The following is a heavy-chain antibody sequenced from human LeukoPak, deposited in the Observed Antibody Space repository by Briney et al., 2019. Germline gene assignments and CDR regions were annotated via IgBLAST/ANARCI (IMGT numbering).Heavy chain of an antibody. CDR3: ARDRYYYDSSGYLFDY. Sequence: SETLSLTCTVSGGSISNSNYYWGWIRQPPGKGLEWIGNIYYSGSTYYNPSLRSRVTISVDTSKNQFSLKLSSVTAADTAVYYCARDRYYYDSSGYLFDYWGQGTLVTVSS. J-gene: IGHJ4*02. D-gene: IGHD3-22*01. CDR1: GGSISNSNYY. CDR2: IYYSGST. V-gene: IGHV4-39*07.